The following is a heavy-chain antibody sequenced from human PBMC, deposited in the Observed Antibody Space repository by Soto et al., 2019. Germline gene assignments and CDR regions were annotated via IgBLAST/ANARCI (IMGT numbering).Heavy chain of an antibody. CDR2: ISGRGSRT. J-gene: IGHJ4*02. CDR1: GFTFSSYT. V-gene: IGHV3-23*01. D-gene: IGHD7-27*01. Sequence: EVQLLESGGGLVEPGGSRRLSCAASGFTFSSYTMSWVRQAPGKGLEWVSTISGRGSRTYSADSVKARFPISRDNSKNALYLQMNSLRVEDTAIYYCAKAWGIDYWGQGTLVTVSS. CDR3: AKAWGIDY.